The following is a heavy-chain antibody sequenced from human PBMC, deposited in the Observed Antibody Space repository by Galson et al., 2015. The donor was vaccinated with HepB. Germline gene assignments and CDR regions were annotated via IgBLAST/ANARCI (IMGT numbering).Heavy chain of an antibody. CDR1: GFTFSSYD. J-gene: IGHJ6*02. D-gene: IGHD2-2*01. Sequence: SVRLSCAASGFTFSSYDMSWVRQAPGQGLQWVSVISASGVSTYYADSVKGRCTISRDNSKNTLYLQLNSLRAEDTAVYYCAKVVGYCSRESCYRATVLDVWGQGTTVTVSS. CDR3: AKVVGYCSRESCYRATVLDV. CDR2: ISASGVST. V-gene: IGHV3-23*01.